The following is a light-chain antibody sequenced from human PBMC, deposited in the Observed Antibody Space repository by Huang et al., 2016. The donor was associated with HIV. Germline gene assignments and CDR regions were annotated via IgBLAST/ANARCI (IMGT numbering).Light chain of an antibody. CDR3: QQYNNWPPYD. V-gene: IGKV3-15*01. Sequence: DMVMTQSPGTLSVSPGDRATLSCRASQSGKKNLAWYQQKPCQAPRFLISGVSTRDTAVPARFSGNGSETEFTLTITSVQSEDSAVYYCQQYNNWPPYDFGQGTKLEIK. CDR2: GVS. J-gene: IGKJ2*01. CDR1: QSGKKN.